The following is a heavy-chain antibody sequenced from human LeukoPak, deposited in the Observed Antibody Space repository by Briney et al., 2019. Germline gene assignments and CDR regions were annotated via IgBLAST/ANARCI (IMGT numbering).Heavy chain of an antibody. CDR1: GFTVSSNY. D-gene: IGHD6-6*01. CDR3: ARDSSSHYFDY. V-gene: IGHV3-66*01. J-gene: IGHJ4*02. Sequence: GGSLRLSCAASGFTVSSNYMSWVRQSPGKGLEWVSLIYSGGSTYYADSVKGRFTISRDNSKNTLYLQMNSLRAEDTAVYYCARDSSSHYFDYWGQGTLVTVSS. CDR2: IYSGGST.